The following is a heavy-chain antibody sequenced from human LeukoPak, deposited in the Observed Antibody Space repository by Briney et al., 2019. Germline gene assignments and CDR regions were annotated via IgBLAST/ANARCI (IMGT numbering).Heavy chain of an antibody. V-gene: IGHV3-15*01. D-gene: IGHD6-19*01. Sequence: GGSLRLSCAASGFTFSNAWMSWVRQAPGKGLEWVGRIKSKTDGGTTDYAAPAKGRFTISRDDSKNTPYLQMNSLKTEDTAVYYCTMTYSSGWYVVDYWGQGTLVTVSS. J-gene: IGHJ4*02. CDR2: IKSKTDGGTT. CDR1: GFTFSNAW. CDR3: TMTYSSGWYVVDY.